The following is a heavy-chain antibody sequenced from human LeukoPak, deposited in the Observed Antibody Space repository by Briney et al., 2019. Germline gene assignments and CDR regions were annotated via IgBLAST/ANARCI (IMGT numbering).Heavy chain of an antibody. CDR2: IYPGDSDT. V-gene: IGHV5-51*01. J-gene: IGHJ3*02. D-gene: IGHD3-22*01. CDR1: GYSFTSYW. Sequence: GESLKIPCKGSGYSFTSYWLGWVRQMPGKGLEWMGIIYPGDSDTRYSPSFQGQVTISADKSISTAYLQWSSLKASDTAMYYCARKTMRYDSSGYYYARSAAFDIWGQGTMVTVSS. CDR3: ARKTMRYDSSGYYYARSAAFDI.